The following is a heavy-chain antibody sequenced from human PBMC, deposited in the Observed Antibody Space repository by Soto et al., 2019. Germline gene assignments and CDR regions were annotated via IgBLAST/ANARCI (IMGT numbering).Heavy chain of an antibody. CDR1: GGTFSSYA. J-gene: IGHJ6*02. V-gene: IGHV1-69*06. Sequence: ASVKVSCKASGGTFSSYAISWVRQAPGQGLEWMGGIIPIFGTANYAQKFQGRVTITADKSTSTAYMELSSLRSEDTAVYYCASQPDYCSSTSCYTGRVVPPKTYYGMDVWGQGTTVTVPS. D-gene: IGHD2-2*02. CDR3: ASQPDYCSSTSCYTGRVVPPKTYYGMDV. CDR2: IIPIFGTA.